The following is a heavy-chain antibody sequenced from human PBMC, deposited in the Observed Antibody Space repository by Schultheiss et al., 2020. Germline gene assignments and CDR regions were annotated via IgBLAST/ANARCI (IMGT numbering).Heavy chain of an antibody. J-gene: IGHJ4*02. CDR1: GGSISSSRYY. Sequence: SQTLSLTCTVSGGSISSSRYYWGWIRQPPGKGLEWIGSIFYSGSTYYNPSLKSRVTISVDTSKNQFSLKLNSVTAADTAVYYCARHDIVVVVAATWFDYWGQGTLVTVS. CDR2: IFYSGST. V-gene: IGHV4-39*01. D-gene: IGHD2-15*01. CDR3: ARHDIVVVVAATWFDY.